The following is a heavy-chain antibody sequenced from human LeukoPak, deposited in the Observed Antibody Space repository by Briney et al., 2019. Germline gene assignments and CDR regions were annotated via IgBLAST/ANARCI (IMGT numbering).Heavy chain of an antibody. CDR1: GFTFGDYD. D-gene: IGHD3-3*01. V-gene: IGHV3-43*02. J-gene: IGHJ4*02. CDR2: ITGDGGTT. CDR3: AKGHFGAGHY. Sequence: PGGSLRLSCAASGFTFGDYDMHWFRQPPGRGLQWVSLITGDGGTTSYAGSVKGRFTISRDNSKNSLYLHMNSLRTEGTALYYCAKGHFGAGHYWGQGTLATVSS.